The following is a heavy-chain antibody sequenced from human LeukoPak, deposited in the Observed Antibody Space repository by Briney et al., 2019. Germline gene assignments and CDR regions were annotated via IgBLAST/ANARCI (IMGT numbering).Heavy chain of an antibody. CDR3: ARGDDYGDYWGLY. CDR1: GGSISDYS. D-gene: IGHD4-17*01. J-gene: IGHJ4*02. CDR2: IYYSGSA. Sequence: SETLSLTCTVSGGSISDYSWSWIRQPPGKGLEWIGNIYYSGSANHNPSLKSRVTISRDTSKNQFSLKLTSVTTADAAVYYCARGDDYGDYWGLYWGQGTLVTVSS. V-gene: IGHV4-59*01.